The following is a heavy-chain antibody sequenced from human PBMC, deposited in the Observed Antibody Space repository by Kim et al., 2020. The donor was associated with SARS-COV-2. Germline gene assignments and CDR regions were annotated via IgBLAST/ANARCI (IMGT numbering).Heavy chain of an antibody. J-gene: IGHJ6*02. V-gene: IGHV4-39*01. CDR1: GGSISSSSYY. Sequence: SETLSLTCTVSGGSISSSSYYWGWIRQPPGKGLEWIGSIYYSGSTYYNPSLKSRVTISVDTSKNQFSLKLSSVTAADTAVYYCARHQYSGDYYYYGMDVWGQGTTVTVSS. D-gene: IGHD7-27*01. CDR3: ARHQYSGDYYYYGMDV. CDR2: IYYSGST.